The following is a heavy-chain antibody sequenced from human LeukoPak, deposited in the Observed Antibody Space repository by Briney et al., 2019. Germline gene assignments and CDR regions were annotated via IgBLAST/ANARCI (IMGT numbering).Heavy chain of an antibody. CDR3: ARGFGYSSGWLN. J-gene: IGHJ4*02. D-gene: IGHD6-19*01. V-gene: IGHV4-34*01. CDR1: GGSFSGYY. CDR2: INHSGST. Sequence: SETLSLTCAVYGGSFSGYYWSWIRQPPGKGLEWIGEINHSGSTNYNPSLKSRVTISVDTSKNQFSLKLSSVTAADTAVYYCARGFGYSSGWLNWGQGTLVTVSS.